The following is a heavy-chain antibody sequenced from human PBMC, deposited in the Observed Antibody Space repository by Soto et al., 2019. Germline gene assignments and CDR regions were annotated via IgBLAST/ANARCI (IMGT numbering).Heavy chain of an antibody. V-gene: IGHV4-39*01. Sequence: SETLSLTCTVSGGSISSDSYYWGWIRQSPEKGLEWIASISYSGSTYYNPTLKSRLIISVDTSKSQFSLKLSSVTAADTAVYYCARHLTYCSAGSCYSDFPYYGMDVWGQGTTVTVAS. D-gene: IGHD2-15*01. CDR2: ISYSGST. J-gene: IGHJ6*02. CDR3: ARHLTYCSAGSCYSDFPYYGMDV. CDR1: GGSISSDSYY.